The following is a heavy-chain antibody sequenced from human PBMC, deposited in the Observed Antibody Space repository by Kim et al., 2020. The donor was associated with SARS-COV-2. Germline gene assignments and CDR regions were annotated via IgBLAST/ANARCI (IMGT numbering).Heavy chain of an antibody. CDR3: ARGPTE. Sequence: PIFGTANYAQKFQGRVTITADESTSTAYMELSSLGSEDTAVYYCARGPTEWGQGTLVTVSS. J-gene: IGHJ4*02. V-gene: IGHV1-69*01. CDR2: PIFGTA.